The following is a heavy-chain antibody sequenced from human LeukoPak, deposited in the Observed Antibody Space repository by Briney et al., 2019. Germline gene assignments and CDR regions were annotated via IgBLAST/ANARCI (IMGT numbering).Heavy chain of an antibody. V-gene: IGHV4-59*11. CDR1: GGSISSHY. CDR2: IYYSGST. J-gene: IGHJ4*02. Sequence: PSQTLSLTCIVSGGSISSHYWGWIRQPPGKGLEYIGYIYYSGSTDYNPSLKSRVTISLDTSKNQFSLNLTSVTAADTAVYYCARRSGVLDSRDSRYYFDHWGQGTLVTVSS. D-gene: IGHD3-22*01. CDR3: ARRSGVLDSRDSRYYFDH.